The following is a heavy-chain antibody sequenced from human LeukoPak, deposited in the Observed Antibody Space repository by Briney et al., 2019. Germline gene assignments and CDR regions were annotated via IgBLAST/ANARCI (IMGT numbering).Heavy chain of an antibody. Sequence: SETLSLTCTVSGGSISSYYWSWIRQPPGKGLEWIGYIHYSGSTHYDPSLKSRVTISVDTSKNQVSLKLRSVTAADTAVYYCARTTEGYAGGPGYSYYYYMDVWGKGTTVTISS. CDR2: IHYSGST. V-gene: IGHV4-59*01. CDR3: ARTTEGYAGGPGYSYYYYMDV. D-gene: IGHD5-12*01. J-gene: IGHJ6*03. CDR1: GGSISSYY.